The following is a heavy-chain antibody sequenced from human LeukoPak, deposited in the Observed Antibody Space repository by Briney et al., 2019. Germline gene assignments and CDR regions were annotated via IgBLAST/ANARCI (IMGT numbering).Heavy chain of an antibody. V-gene: IGHV4-38-2*01. D-gene: IGHD1-7*01. CDR2: IYHSGST. J-gene: IGHJ5*02. CDR3: ARLIETGTTVDP. Sequence: SETLSLTCAVSGYSISSGYYWGWIRQPPGKGLEWIGSIYHSGSTYYNPSLKSRVTISVDTSKNQFSLKLSSVTAADTAVYYCARLIETGTTVDPWGQGNLVTVSS. CDR1: GYSISSGYY.